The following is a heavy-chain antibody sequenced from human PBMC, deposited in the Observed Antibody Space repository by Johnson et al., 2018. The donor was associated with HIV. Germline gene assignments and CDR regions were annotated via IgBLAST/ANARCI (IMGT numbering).Heavy chain of an antibody. J-gene: IGHJ3*02. V-gene: IGHV3-9*01. Sequence: VQLVESGGGLVQPGRSLRLSCAASGFTFDDYAMHWVRQAPGKGLEWVSGISWNSGSIGYADSVKGRFTISRDNAKNSLYLQMNSLRAEDTAVYYCARDSYYDSSGYYSPPHDAFDIWGQGTMVTVSS. CDR3: ARDSYYDSSGYYSPPHDAFDI. D-gene: IGHD3-22*01. CDR1: GFTFDDYA. CDR2: ISWNSGSI.